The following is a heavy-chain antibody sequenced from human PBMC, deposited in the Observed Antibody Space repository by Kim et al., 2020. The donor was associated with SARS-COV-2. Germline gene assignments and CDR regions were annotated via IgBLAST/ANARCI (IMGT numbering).Heavy chain of an antibody. D-gene: IGHD3-22*01. CDR2: IHQSGIT. CDR3: TSKYYYDSSGYYYADW. V-gene: IGHV4-38-2*01. J-gene: IGHJ4*02. CDR1: DHSTSSGYY. Sequence: SETLSLTCAVADHSTSSGYYWCWIRQPPGKRPGWIGSIHQSGITYYHPSLKSRVFISIDTSKNQFSLRLNSVTAADTAVYYCTSKYYYDSSGYYYADWWGQGTLVTVSS.